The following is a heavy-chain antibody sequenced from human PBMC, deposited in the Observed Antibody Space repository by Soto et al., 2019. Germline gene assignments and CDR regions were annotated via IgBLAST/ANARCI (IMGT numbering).Heavy chain of an antibody. Sequence: QVQLVQSGAEVRKPGSSVKVSCKISGGTFTNYVISWLRQAPGQGLEWMGGLIPIFGAANLAQKFQGRVTITGDESTSTVNMELSSPTSGDTAVYYCARGRSSPNFDPWGQGTLVHVSP. CDR3: ARGRSSPNFDP. D-gene: IGHD6-6*01. CDR1: GGTFTNYV. CDR2: LIPIFGAA. V-gene: IGHV1-69*01. J-gene: IGHJ5*02.